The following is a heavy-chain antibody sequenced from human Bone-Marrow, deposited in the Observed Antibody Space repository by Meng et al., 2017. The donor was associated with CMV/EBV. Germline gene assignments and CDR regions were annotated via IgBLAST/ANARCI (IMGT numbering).Heavy chain of an antibody. Sequence: GSLRLSCTVSGGSISSYYWSWIRQPPGKGLEWIGYIYYSGSTNYNPSLKSRVTISVDTSKNQFSLKLSSVTAADPAVYYCARDRRFLEWLLFGMDVWGQGTTVTVSS. CDR2: IYYSGST. CDR3: ARDRRFLEWLLFGMDV. D-gene: IGHD3-3*01. CDR1: GGSISSYY. V-gene: IGHV4-59*01. J-gene: IGHJ6*02.